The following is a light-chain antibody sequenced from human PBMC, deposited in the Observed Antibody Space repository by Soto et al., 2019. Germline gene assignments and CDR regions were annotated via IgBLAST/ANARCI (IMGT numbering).Light chain of an antibody. Sequence: QSALTQPASVSGPLGQRITISCTGTTVNLGDNNNVSWYHQHPGKAPKLMIYEVSNRPSGVSNRFSGSKSGNTASLTISGLQAEDEADYYCNSYTSSSTLMVFGGGTKLTVL. CDR2: EVS. J-gene: IGLJ2*01. V-gene: IGLV2-14*01. CDR3: NSYTSSSTLMV. CDR1: TVNLGDNNN.